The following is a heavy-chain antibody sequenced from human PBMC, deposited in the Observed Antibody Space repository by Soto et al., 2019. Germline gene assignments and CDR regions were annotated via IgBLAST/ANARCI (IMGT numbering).Heavy chain of an antibody. CDR3: LMGYFFDY. D-gene: IGHD3-16*01. V-gene: IGHV3-23*01. J-gene: IGHJ4*02. Sequence: EVQLLESGGGLVQPGGSLRLSCAASGFTFSSYAMSWVRQAPGKGLEWVSTISNNGGTTYDADSVKGRFTISRDNSKNTLYLQMNSLRAEDTAGYYCLMGYFFDYWGQGTLVTVSP. CDR2: ISNNGGTT. CDR1: GFTFSSYA.